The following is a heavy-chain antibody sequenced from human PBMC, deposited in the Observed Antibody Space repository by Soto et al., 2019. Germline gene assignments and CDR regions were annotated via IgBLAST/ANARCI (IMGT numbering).Heavy chain of an antibody. CDR3: AREVRGYYDFWSGPSYYGMDV. D-gene: IGHD3-3*01. V-gene: IGHV4-31*03. CDR1: GGSISSGGYY. CDR2: IYYSGST. J-gene: IGHJ6*02. Sequence: SETLSLTCTVSGGSISSGGYYWSWIRQHPGKGLEWIGYIYYSGSTYYNPSLKSRVTISVDTSKNQFSLKLSSVTAADTAVYYCAREVRGYYDFWSGPSYYGMDVWGQGTTVTVPS.